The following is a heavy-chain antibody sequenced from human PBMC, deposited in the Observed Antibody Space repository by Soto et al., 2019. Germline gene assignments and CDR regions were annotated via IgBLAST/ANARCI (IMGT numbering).Heavy chain of an antibody. CDR2: ISGSGSST. D-gene: IGHD1-1*01. CDR1: GFTFSSYA. Sequence: PGGSLRLSCAASGFTFSSYAMSWVRQAPGKGLEWVAAISGSGSSTYYADSVKGRFTISRDNSKNTLYLQMNSLRAEDTAVYYCARAQQYYYYLDVWGKGTTVTVSS. CDR3: ARAQQYYYYLDV. V-gene: IGHV3-23*01. J-gene: IGHJ6*03.